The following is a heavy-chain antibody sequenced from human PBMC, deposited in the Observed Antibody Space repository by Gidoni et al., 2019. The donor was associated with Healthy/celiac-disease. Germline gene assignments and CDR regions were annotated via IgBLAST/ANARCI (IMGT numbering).Heavy chain of an antibody. CDR1: GFPFSSYG. Sequence: QVQLVESGGGVVHPGRSLRLSCAASGFPFSSYGLNWVRQAPGKGLGWVAVIWYDGSNKYYADSVKGRFTISRDNSKNTLYLQMNSLRAEDTAVYYCARDGGYCSGGSCYVSWFDPWGQGTLVTVSS. CDR3: ARDGGYCSGGSCYVSWFDP. J-gene: IGHJ5*02. V-gene: IGHV3-33*01. D-gene: IGHD2-15*01. CDR2: IWYDGSNK.